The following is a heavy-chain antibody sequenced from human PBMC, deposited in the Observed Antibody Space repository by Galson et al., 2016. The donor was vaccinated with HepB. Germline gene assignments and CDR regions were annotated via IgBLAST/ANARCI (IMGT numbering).Heavy chain of an antibody. J-gene: IGHJ4*02. V-gene: IGHV1-2*02. CDR1: GYTFTGYY. D-gene: IGHD3-22*01. CDR3: ASLADSGGYYPNY. Sequence: SVKVSCKASGYTFTGYYMHWVRQAPGQGLEWMGWINPNSGGTNYAQKFQGRVTMTRDTSISTAYMEVSRLRSDDTAVYYCASLADSGGYYPNYWGQGTLVTVSS. CDR2: INPNSGGT.